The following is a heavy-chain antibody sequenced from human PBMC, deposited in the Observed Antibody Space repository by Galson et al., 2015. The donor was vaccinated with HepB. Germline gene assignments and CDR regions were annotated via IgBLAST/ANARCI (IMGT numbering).Heavy chain of an antibody. CDR3: ARDRSGITMIVFDI. CDR2: IYTSGST. J-gene: IGHJ3*02. CDR1: GGSISSGSYY. Sequence: TLSLTCTVSGGSISSGSYYWSWIRQPAGKGLEWIGRIYTSGSTNYNPSLKSRVTISIDTSKNQFSLKLSSVTAADTAVYYCARDRSGITMIVFDIWGQGTMVTVSS. V-gene: IGHV4-61*02. D-gene: IGHD3-22*01.